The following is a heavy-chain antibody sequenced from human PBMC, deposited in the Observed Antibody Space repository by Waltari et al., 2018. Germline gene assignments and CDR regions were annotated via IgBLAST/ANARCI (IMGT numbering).Heavy chain of an antibody. CDR2: MNPNSSST. D-gene: IGHD2-8*01. CDR3: AIMAFTAGVDY. V-gene: IGHV1-8*01. J-gene: IGHJ4*02. Sequence: QVQLVQYGAEVKKPGASVKVSCKGSGYTFTSYNIHWVRQATGQGLEWMGWMNPNSSSTGYAQTLQDRVTMTWDTSTGTAYMQLSSLKFDDTAVYYCAIMAFTAGVDYWGQGTPVTVS. CDR1: GYTFTSYN.